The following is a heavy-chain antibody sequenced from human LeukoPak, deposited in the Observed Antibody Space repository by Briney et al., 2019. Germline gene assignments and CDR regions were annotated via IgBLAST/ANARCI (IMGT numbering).Heavy chain of an antibody. CDR1: GGSISDHY. J-gene: IGHJ6*03. CDR2: IFTSEST. V-gene: IGHV4-4*09. Sequence: SETVSLTCTVSGGSISDHYWSWIRQPPGKELEWIGYIFTSESTKYNPSLKSRVTMSVDTSKSQFSLKLFSVTAADTAVYYCARMGFLEWTNYYMDVWGKGTTVTVSS. CDR3: ARMGFLEWTNYYMDV. D-gene: IGHD3-3*01.